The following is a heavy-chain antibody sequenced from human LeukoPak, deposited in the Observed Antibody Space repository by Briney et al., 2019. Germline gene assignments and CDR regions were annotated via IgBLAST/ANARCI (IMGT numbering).Heavy chain of an antibody. CDR2: ISSSGSTI. Sequence: GGSLRLTCAASGFTFSSYEMNWVRQAPGKGLEWVSYISSSGSTIYYADSVKGRFTISRDNAKNSLYLQMNGLRAEDTAVYYCAELGITMIGGVWGKGTTVTISS. V-gene: IGHV3-48*03. D-gene: IGHD3-10*02. J-gene: IGHJ6*04. CDR3: AELGITMIGGV. CDR1: GFTFSSYE.